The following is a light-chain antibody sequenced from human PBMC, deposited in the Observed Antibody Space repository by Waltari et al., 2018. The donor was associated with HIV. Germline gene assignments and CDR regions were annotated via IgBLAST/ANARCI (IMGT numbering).Light chain of an antibody. Sequence: QSVLTQPPSASRTPGQRITFSCSGSSSKIGNNYVHWYQHLPGTAPKLLIYRNNQRASGVPDRFSGSKSGTSASLAISGLRSEDEADYYCVTWADRSSGPVVFGGGTKVTVL. CDR2: RNN. J-gene: IGLJ2*01. CDR1: SSKIGNNY. CDR3: VTWADRSSGPVV. V-gene: IGLV1-47*01.